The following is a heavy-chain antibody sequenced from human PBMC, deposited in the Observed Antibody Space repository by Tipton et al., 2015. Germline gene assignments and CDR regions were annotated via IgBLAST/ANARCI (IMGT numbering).Heavy chain of an antibody. J-gene: IGHJ6*02. CDR2: VYTTGST. Sequence: TLSLTCTVSGGSIVDFYWSWIRQPAGKGLEWIGRVYTTGSTNYNPSLKSRVTMSVETSKNQFSLILSSVTAADTAVYYCTRDFSIKGMDVWGQGTTVTVSS. D-gene: IGHD3-3*01. V-gene: IGHV4-4*07. CDR1: GGSIVDFY. CDR3: TRDFSIKGMDV.